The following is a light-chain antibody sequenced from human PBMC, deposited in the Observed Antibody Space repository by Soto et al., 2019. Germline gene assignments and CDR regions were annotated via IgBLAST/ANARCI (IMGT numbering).Light chain of an antibody. V-gene: IGKV3-11*01. CDR3: QQRSNWSWT. Sequence: EIVLTQSPATLSLSPGERATLSCRASQSVSSYLAWYQQKPGQAPWLLIYDASNRATAIPARFSGSGSGTDFTLTISSLEPEDFAVYYCQQRSNWSWTFGQGTKVEIK. CDR2: DAS. J-gene: IGKJ1*01. CDR1: QSVSSY.